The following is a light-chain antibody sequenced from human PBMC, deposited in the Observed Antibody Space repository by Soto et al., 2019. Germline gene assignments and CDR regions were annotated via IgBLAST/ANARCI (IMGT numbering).Light chain of an antibody. CDR3: CSYAGSSTFLYV. CDR2: EGS. CDR1: SSDVGSYNL. V-gene: IGLV2-23*03. Sequence: QSALTQPASVSGSPGQSIIISCTGTSSDVGSYNLVSWYQQHPGKAPKLMIYEGSKRPSGVSNRFSGSKSGNTASLTISGLQAEDEADYYCCSYAGSSTFLYVFGTGTKVTVL. J-gene: IGLJ1*01.